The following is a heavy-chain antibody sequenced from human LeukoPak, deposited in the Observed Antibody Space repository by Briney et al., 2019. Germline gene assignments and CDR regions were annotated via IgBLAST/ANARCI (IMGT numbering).Heavy chain of an antibody. Sequence: GESLKISCKGSGYSFTTYWIGWVRQIPGRGLEWMGINYPGDSDTSYSPPFQGQVTISADKSISTAYLQWSSLKASDTAMYYCARARYCSGGTCYPDYWGQGALVTVSS. CDR2: NYPGDSDT. J-gene: IGHJ4*02. CDR3: ARARYCSGGTCYPDY. D-gene: IGHD2-15*01. CDR1: GYSFTTYW. V-gene: IGHV5-51*01.